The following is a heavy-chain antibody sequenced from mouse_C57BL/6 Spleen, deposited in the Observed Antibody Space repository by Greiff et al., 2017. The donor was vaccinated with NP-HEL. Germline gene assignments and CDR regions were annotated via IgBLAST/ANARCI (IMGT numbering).Heavy chain of an antibody. CDR2: FYPGSGSI. V-gene: IGHV1-62-2*01. Sequence: VQLQQSGAELVKPGASVKLSCKASGYTFTEYTIHWVKQRSGQGLEWIGWFYPGSGSIKYNEKFKDKATLTADKSSSTVYMELSRVTSEDSAVYFCARHEARGDGYHWYFDVWGTGTTVTVSS. D-gene: IGHD2-2*01. CDR3: ARHEARGDGYHWYFDV. J-gene: IGHJ1*03. CDR1: GYTFTEYT.